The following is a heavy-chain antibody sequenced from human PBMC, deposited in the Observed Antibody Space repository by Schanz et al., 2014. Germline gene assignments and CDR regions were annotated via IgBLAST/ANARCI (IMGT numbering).Heavy chain of an antibody. CDR2: ISGSGGTT. V-gene: IGHV3-23*04. Sequence: VQLVESGGDLVKPGGSLRLSCAASGFTFRNYGMSWVRQAPGQGLEWVSAISGSGGTTHYADSVKGRFTISRDNSKNTLYLQLNSLRVEDTAVYYCARGRTFDYWGQGTLXTVSS. J-gene: IGHJ4*02. CDR1: GFTFRNYG. CDR3: ARGRTFDY.